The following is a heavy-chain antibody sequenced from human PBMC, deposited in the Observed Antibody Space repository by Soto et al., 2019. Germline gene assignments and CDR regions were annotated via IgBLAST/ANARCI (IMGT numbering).Heavy chain of an antibody. Sequence: SETLSLTCTVSGGSISSPNFYWSWIRQHPGKGLEWIGHIYYNGTTYYNPTLKRRVSISVDTPKNQFSLKMSSVTAADTAVYYFAREPRLLIWFGERNDWGRGTLVNVSS. J-gene: IGHJ4*02. CDR1: GGSISSPNFY. CDR2: IYYNGTT. CDR3: AREPRLLIWFGERND. V-gene: IGHV4-31*03. D-gene: IGHD3-10*01.